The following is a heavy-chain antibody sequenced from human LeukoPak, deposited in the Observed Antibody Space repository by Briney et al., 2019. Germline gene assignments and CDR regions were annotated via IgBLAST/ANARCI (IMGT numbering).Heavy chain of an antibody. V-gene: IGHV4-34*01. D-gene: IGHD6-6*01. CDR1: GGSFSGYY. CDR2: INHSGST. J-gene: IGHJ5*02. Sequence: SETLSLTCAVCGGSFSGYYWSWIRQPPGKGLEWIGEINHSGSTNYNPSLKSRVTISVDTSKNQFSLKLSSVTAADTAVYYCARGRLGLRLAARCGPKAGWFDPWGQGTLVTVSS. CDR3: ARGRLGLRLAARCGPKAGWFDP.